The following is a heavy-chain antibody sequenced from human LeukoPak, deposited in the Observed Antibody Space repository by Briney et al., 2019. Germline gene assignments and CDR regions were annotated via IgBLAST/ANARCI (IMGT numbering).Heavy chain of an antibody. CDR3: ARVDYGGY. D-gene: IGHD4-23*01. V-gene: IGHV4-39*01. Sequence: SETLSLTCTVSGGSISSSSYYWGWIRQPPGKGLEWIGSIYYSGSTYYNPSLKSRVSISVDTSKNQFSLRLSSVTASDTAVYYCARVDYGGYWGQGTMVTVSS. J-gene: IGHJ3*01. CDR2: IYYSGST. CDR1: GGSISSSSYY.